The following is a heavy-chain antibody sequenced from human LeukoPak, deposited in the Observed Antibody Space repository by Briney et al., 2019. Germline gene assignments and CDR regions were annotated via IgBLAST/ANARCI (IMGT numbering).Heavy chain of an antibody. CDR2: IKSNGDGGTT. Sequence: SGGSLRLSCTASGFTFSNAWMSWVRQAPGKGLEWIGRIKSNGDGGTTEFAAPVKGRFTISRDDSKNTLYLQMNSLETEDTAVYYCTTRMVRGVGAFDIWGQGTMVTVSS. CDR3: TTRMVRGVGAFDI. V-gene: IGHV3-15*01. CDR1: GFTFSNAW. J-gene: IGHJ3*02. D-gene: IGHD3-10*01.